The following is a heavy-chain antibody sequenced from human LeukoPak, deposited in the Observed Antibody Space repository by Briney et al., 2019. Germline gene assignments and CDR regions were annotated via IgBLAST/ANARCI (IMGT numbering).Heavy chain of an antibody. CDR2: IKQDGSEK. Sequence: PGGSLRLSCSASGFTFSTYWMNWVRQAPGKGLEWVANIKQDGSEKYYVDSVKGRFTISRDNAKNSLFLQMNSLRAEDTAVYYCARDTRTFDYWGQGTLVTVSS. V-gene: IGHV3-7*01. CDR3: ARDTRTFDY. J-gene: IGHJ4*02. CDR1: GFTFSTYW. D-gene: IGHD1-26*01.